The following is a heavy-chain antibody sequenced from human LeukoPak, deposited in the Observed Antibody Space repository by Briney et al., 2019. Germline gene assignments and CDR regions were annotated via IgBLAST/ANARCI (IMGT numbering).Heavy chain of an antibody. CDR3: ARGSGSFDY. D-gene: IGHD3-3*01. CDR1: GSIGTYY. J-gene: IGHJ4*02. V-gene: IGHV4-59*01. Sequence: SETLSLTCTGGSIGTYYWSWIRQLPGKGLDWIGYIYYSGSTNYNPSLKSRVTISVDTSKNQFSLKLSSVTAADTAVYYCARGSGSFDYWGQGTLVTVSS. CDR2: IYYSGST.